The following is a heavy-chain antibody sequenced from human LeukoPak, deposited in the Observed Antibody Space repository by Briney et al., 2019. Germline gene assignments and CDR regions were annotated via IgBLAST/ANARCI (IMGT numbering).Heavy chain of an antibody. Sequence: SETLSLTCTVSGGSISSYYWSWIRQPPGKGLEWIGYIYCSGSTNYNPSLKSRVTISVDTSKNQFSLKLSSVTAADTAVYYCARDRGSSGWYDAFDIWGQGTMVTVSS. J-gene: IGHJ3*02. CDR2: IYCSGST. CDR3: ARDRGSSGWYDAFDI. CDR1: GGSISSYY. D-gene: IGHD6-19*01. V-gene: IGHV4-59*01.